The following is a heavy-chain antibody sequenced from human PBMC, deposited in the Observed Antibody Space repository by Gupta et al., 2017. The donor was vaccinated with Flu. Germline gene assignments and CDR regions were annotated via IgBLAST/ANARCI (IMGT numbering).Heavy chain of an antibody. Sequence: EVQLVESGGGLVQPGGSLRLSCAASGFTFSSYEMNWVRQAPGKGLEWVSYISSSGTTIYYADSVKGRFTISRDNAKNSLYLQMSSLRAEDTAVYYCARGALEWLGRGGNFDYWGQGTLVTVSS. CDR1: GFTFSSYE. CDR2: ISSSGTTI. J-gene: IGHJ4*02. D-gene: IGHD3-3*01. CDR3: ARGALEWLGRGGNFDY. V-gene: IGHV3-48*03.